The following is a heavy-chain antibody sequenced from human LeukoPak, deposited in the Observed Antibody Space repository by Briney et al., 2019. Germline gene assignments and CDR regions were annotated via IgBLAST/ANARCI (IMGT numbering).Heavy chain of an antibody. V-gene: IGHV4-4*07. CDR1: GDSITSYY. J-gene: IGHJ4*02. CDR2: ISTSGIT. Sequence: SETLSLTCPVSGDSITSYYWSWIRQPAGKGLEWIGRISTSGITNYNPSLKSRVTISGDTSKNQFSLKLGSVTAADTAVYYCARRSSSSWYFDYWGQGTLVTVSS. D-gene: IGHD6-13*01. CDR3: ARRSSSSWYFDY.